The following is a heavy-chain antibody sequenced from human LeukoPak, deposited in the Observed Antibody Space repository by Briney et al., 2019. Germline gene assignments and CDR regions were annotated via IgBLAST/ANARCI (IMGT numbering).Heavy chain of an antibody. CDR2: SASGGSS. J-gene: IGHJ4*02. Sequence: GGSLRLSCAASGFTFSSYAMNWVRQAPGKGLEWVPTSASGGSSHYADSVKGRFTISRDNSKNTLYLQMNSLGAEDTAVYYCAKATVTHLIDYWGQGTLVTVSS. D-gene: IGHD4-17*01. CDR3: AKATVTHLIDY. CDR1: GFTFSSYA. V-gene: IGHV3-23*01.